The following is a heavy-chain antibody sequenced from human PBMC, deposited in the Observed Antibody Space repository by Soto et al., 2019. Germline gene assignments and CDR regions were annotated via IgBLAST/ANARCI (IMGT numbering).Heavy chain of an antibody. V-gene: IGHV4-34*02. CDR3: ARGQLVWYGDLTPYHRDMDV. CDR1: GGSFDDFY. Sequence: QVQLQQWGAGLLWPSETLSLTCAFYGGSFDDFYWSWVRQSPEKGLEWVGEISHDGGTNYSPSLASRVSISVDTSKNQFSLHLRSVTAADTGLYYCARGQLVWYGDLTPYHRDMDVWGQGTTVTVSS. CDR2: ISHDGGT. D-gene: IGHD3-10*01. J-gene: IGHJ6*02.